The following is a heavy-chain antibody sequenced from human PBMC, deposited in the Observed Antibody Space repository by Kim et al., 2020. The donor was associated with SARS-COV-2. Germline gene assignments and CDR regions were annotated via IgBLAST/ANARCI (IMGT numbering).Heavy chain of an antibody. CDR1: GESTSAYF. Sequence: SETLSLTCGVYGESTSAYFWTWVRQPPGKGLEWIGEVTNTGSPYYNASLSSRVTMSADTSKKQVSLRLTSVTAADTAVYYCARGFSGAWEVGYAWGQGTPVTVSS. CDR2: VTNTGSP. D-gene: IGHD2-15*01. V-gene: IGHV4-34*01. J-gene: IGHJ5*02. CDR3: ARGFSGAWEVGYA.